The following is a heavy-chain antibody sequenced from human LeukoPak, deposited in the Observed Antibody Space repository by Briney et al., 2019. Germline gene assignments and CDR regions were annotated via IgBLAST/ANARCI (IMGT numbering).Heavy chain of an antibody. D-gene: IGHD3-3*01. Sequence: ASVKVSCKVSGYTLNELSIHWVRQAAGKGLEWMGGFDPKYGETVYAQKFQGRVTMAEDTSTDPAYMELSSLRSEDTAVYYCAPLDFWVPSTWGQGTLVTVSS. CDR3: APLDFWVPST. V-gene: IGHV1-24*01. CDR2: FDPKYGET. J-gene: IGHJ5*02. CDR1: GYTLNELS.